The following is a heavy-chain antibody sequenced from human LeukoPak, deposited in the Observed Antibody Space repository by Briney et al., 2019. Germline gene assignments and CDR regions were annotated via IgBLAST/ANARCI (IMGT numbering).Heavy chain of an antibody. CDR3: ARGQYHLLYWYFDL. CDR1: GGSFSGYY. CDR2: INHSGST. D-gene: IGHD2-2*01. J-gene: IGHJ2*01. Sequence: SETLSLTCAVYGGSFSGYYWSWIRQPPGKGLEWIGEINHSGSTNYNPSLKSRVTISVDTSKNQFSLKLSSVTAADTAVYYCARGQYHLLYWYFDLWGRGTLVTVSS. V-gene: IGHV4-34*01.